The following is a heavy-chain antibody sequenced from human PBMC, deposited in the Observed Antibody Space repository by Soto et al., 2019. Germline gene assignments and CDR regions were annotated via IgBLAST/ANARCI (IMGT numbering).Heavy chain of an antibody. CDR1: GASISSSTYY. CDR2: IYYSGST. CDR3: ANDYGDYKYYYGMDV. Sequence: SETLSLTCTVSGASISSSTYYWGWIRQPPGKGLEWIGSIYYSGSTYYNPSLRSRVTISVDTSKNQFSLKLSSVTAADSAVYYCANDYGDYKYYYGMDVWGQGTTVTVSS. D-gene: IGHD4-17*01. V-gene: IGHV4-39*01. J-gene: IGHJ6*02.